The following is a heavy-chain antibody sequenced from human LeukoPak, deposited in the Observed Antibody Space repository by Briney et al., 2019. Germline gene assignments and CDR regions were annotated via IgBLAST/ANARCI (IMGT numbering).Heavy chain of an antibody. Sequence: PGGSLRLSCAASGFTFSSYSMNWVRQAPGKGLEWVSSISSSSSYIYYADSVKGRFTISRDNAKNSLYLQMNSLRAEDTAVYYCARDYGDPIGGYYFDYWGQGTLVTVSS. D-gene: IGHD4-17*01. CDR2: ISSSSSYI. CDR3: ARDYGDPIGGYYFDY. CDR1: GFTFSSYS. V-gene: IGHV3-21*01. J-gene: IGHJ4*02.